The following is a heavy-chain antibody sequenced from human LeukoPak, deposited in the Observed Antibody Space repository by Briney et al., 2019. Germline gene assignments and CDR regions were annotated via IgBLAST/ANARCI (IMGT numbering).Heavy chain of an antibody. CDR2: MNPNSGNT. Sequence: ASVKVSCKASGYTFTSYDINWVRRATGQGLEWMGWMNPNSGNTGYAQKFQGRLTMTRNTSISTAYMELSSLRSEDTAVYYCARGSPGIFDREDYYYYGMDVWGQGTTVTVSS. CDR1: GYTFTSYD. D-gene: IGHD6-13*01. CDR3: ARGSPGIFDREDYYYYGMDV. V-gene: IGHV1-8*01. J-gene: IGHJ6*02.